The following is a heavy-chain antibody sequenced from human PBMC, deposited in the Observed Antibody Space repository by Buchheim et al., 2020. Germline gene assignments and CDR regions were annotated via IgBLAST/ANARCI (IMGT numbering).Heavy chain of an antibody. CDR3: VRETDSSGWYTNWFDP. V-gene: IGHV4-31*03. CDR1: GGSISSGGYY. CDR2: IYYSGST. Sequence: QVQLQESGPGLVKPSQTLSLTCTVSGGSISSGGYYWSWIRQHPGKGLEWIGYIYYSGSTYYHPSLKSRVTISVATSKNQFSLKLSSVTAADTAVYYCVRETDSSGWYTNWFDPWGQGTL. J-gene: IGHJ5*02. D-gene: IGHD6-19*01.